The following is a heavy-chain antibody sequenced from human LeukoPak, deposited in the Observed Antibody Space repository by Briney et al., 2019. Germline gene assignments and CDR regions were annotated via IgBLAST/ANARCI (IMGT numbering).Heavy chain of an antibody. V-gene: IGHV1-8*01. J-gene: IGHJ3*02. CDR2: MNPNRGDT. D-gene: IGHD6-6*01. Sequence: ASVKVSCKASGYTFTSYDIHWVRQATGQGLEWMGRMNPNRGDTDYAQKFQGRVTITADESTSTAYMELSSLRSDDTAVYYCARERSARSRAFDIWGQGTMVTVSS. CDR3: ARERSARSRAFDI. CDR1: GYTFTSYD.